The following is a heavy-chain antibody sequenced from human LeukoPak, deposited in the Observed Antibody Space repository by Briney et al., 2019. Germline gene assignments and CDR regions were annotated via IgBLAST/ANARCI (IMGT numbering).Heavy chain of an antibody. CDR1: GFTFSNYW. V-gene: IGHV3-74*01. Sequence: GGSLRLSCAASGFTFSNYWMHWVRQAPGEGLVWVSRISSDGSTTNYADSVKGRFTISRDNAKNTLYLQMKGLRAEDTAMYYCARLLPLDYWGQGTLVTVSS. CDR2: ISSDGSTT. J-gene: IGHJ4*02. CDR3: ARLLPLDY.